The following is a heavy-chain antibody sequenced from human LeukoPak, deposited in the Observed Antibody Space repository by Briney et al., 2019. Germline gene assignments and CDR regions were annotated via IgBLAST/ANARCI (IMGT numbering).Heavy chain of an antibody. Sequence: SETLSLTCTVSGGSIGSSSYYWGWIRQPPGKGLEWIGSIYYSGSTYYNPSLKSRVTISVDTSKNQFSLKLSSVTAADTAVYYCARRPYFDYWGQGTLVTVSS. CDR1: GGSIGSSSYY. CDR3: ARRPYFDY. CDR2: IYYSGST. J-gene: IGHJ4*02. V-gene: IGHV4-39*01.